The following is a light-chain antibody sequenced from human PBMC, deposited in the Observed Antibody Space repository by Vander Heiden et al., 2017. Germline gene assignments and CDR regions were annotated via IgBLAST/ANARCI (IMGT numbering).Light chain of an antibody. J-gene: IGKJ1*01. CDR1: QSVIYSSNNKKY. Sequence: DIVMTQSPDSLAVSLGQRATINCKSSQSVIYSSNNKKYLAWYQQKPGQPPKLLIYWASTRESGVPDRFSGSGSGTDFTLTISSLQAEDVAVYYCQQYHSTPWTFGQGTKVEV. CDR3: QQYHSTPWT. V-gene: IGKV4-1*01. CDR2: WAS.